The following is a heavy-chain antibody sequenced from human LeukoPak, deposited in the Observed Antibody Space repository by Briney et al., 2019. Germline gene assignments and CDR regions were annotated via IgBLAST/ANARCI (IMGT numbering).Heavy chain of an antibody. V-gene: IGHV4-4*07. Sequence: SETLSLTCTVSGGSISSYYWSWIRQPAGKGLEWIGRIYTCGGTNYNPSLKSRVTISVDTSKNQFSLKLSSVTAADTAVYYCARVGYSSGWTHRIYYYYIDVWGKGTTVTISS. CDR2: IYTCGGT. CDR1: GGSISSYY. D-gene: IGHD6-19*01. CDR3: ARVGYSSGWTHRIYYYYIDV. J-gene: IGHJ6*03.